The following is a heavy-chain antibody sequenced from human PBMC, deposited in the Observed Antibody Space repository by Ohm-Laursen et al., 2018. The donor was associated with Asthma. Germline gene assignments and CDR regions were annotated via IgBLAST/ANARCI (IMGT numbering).Heavy chain of an antibody. Sequence: GASVKVSCKASGYTFTSYAMHWVRQAPGQRLEWMGWINAGNGNTKYSQKFQGRVTITRDTSASTAYMELSSLRSEDTAVYYCARDFWSGYYLGWFDPWGQGTLVTVSS. J-gene: IGHJ5*02. CDR1: GYTFTSYA. V-gene: IGHV1-3*01. CDR2: INAGNGNT. CDR3: ARDFWSGYYLGWFDP. D-gene: IGHD3-3*01.